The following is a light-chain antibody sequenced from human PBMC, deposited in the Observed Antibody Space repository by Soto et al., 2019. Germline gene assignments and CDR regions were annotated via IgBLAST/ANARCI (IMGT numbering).Light chain of an antibody. V-gene: IGKV3-11*01. CDR2: DTS. CDR3: QQRNSWPTTFP. J-gene: IGKJ5*01. Sequence: ENVLTQSLCTLSLSPGARATLSFRASQSVGSFLAWYQQKPGQAPRLLIYDTSIRATGIPARFSGSGSGTDFTLTISSLEPEDFAVYHCQQRNSWPTTFPFGQGTRLEIK. CDR1: QSVGSF.